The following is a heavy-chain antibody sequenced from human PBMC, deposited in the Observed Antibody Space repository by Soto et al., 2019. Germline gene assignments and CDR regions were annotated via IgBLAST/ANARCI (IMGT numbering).Heavy chain of an antibody. CDR1: GYTFTSYA. V-gene: IGHV1-3*05. CDR3: ARVVGNSAPDY. Sequence: QVQLVQSGAEEKKPGASVKVSCKASGYTFTSYAMHWVRQAPGQRLEWMGWINAGNGNTKYSQKFQGRVTITRDTSASTPYMELSSLRSEDTAVYYCARVVGNSAPDYWGQGTLVTVSS. D-gene: IGHD1-7*01. J-gene: IGHJ4*02. CDR2: INAGNGNT.